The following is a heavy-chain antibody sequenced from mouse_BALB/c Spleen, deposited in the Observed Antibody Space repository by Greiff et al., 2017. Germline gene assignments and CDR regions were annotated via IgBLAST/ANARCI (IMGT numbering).Heavy chain of an antibody. V-gene: IGHV7-3*02. CDR1: GFTFTDYY. D-gene: IGHD3-3*01. J-gene: IGHJ4*01. CDR2: IRNKANGYTT. CDR3: ARDRRDSYYAMDY. Sequence: EVKLVESGGGLVQPGGSLRLSCATSGFTFTDYYMSWVRQPPGKALEWLGFIRNKANGYTTEYSASVKGRFTISRDNSQSILYLQMNTLRAEDSATYYCARDRRDSYYAMDYWGQGTSVTVSS.